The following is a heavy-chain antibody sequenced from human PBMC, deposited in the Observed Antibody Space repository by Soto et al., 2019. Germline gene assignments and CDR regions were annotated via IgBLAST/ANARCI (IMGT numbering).Heavy chain of an antibody. CDR3: ANYGSAFYGMDV. V-gene: IGHV4-59*01. CDR2: IYYSGST. CDR1: GGSISSYY. D-gene: IGHD3-10*01. J-gene: IGHJ6*02. Sequence: PSETLSLTCTVSGGSISSYYWSWIRQPPGKGLEWIGYIYYSGSTNYNPSLKSRVTISVDTSKNQFSLKLSSVTAADTAVYYCANYGSAFYGMDVWGQGTTVTVSS.